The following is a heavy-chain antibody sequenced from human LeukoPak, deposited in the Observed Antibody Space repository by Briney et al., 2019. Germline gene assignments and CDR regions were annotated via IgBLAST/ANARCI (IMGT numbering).Heavy chain of an antibody. V-gene: IGHV4-61*01. CDR2: IYYSGST. D-gene: IGHD3-22*01. CDR3: ARGGSGYYYTWFDP. CDR1: GGSVSSGSYY. Sequence: SETLSLTCTVSGGSVSSGSYYWSWIRQPPGKGLEWIGYIYYSGSTNYNPSLKSRVTISVDTSKNQFSLKLSSVTAADTAVYYCARGGSGYYYTWFDPWGQGTLVTVSS. J-gene: IGHJ5*02.